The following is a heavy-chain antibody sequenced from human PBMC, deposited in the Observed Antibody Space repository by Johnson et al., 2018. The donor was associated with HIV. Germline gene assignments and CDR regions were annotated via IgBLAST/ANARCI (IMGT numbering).Heavy chain of an antibody. J-gene: IGHJ3*02. CDR2: VNWNGGST. D-gene: IGHD1-14*01. Sequence: VQLVESGGGVVRPGGSLRLSCAASGFTFADYGMSWVRQAPGKGLEWVSGVNWNGGSTVYADSVKGRFPISRDNAKNSLYLQMNSLRAEDTALYYCAREGQEPPVQKDAFDIWGQGTMVTVSS. CDR1: GFTFADYG. CDR3: AREGQEPPVQKDAFDI. V-gene: IGHV3-20*04.